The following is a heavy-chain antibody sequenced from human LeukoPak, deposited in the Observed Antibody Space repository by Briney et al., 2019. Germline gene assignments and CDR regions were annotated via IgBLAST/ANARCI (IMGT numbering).Heavy chain of an antibody. J-gene: IGHJ6*04. CDR2: ISGSGDNT. V-gene: IGHV3-23*01. CDR3: AELGITMIGGV. D-gene: IGHD3-10*02. Sequence: GGSLRLSCAASGFTFNSYGISWVRQPPGKGLEWVSSISGSGDNTSYADSVKGRFTISRVNAKNSLYLQMNSLRAEDTAVYYCAELGITMIGGVWGKGTTVTISS. CDR1: GFTFNSYG.